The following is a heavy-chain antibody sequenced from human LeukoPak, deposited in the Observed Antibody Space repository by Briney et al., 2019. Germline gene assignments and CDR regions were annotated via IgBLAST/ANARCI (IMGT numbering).Heavy chain of an antibody. D-gene: IGHD1-26*01. CDR3: AKGEWDQFLFDY. J-gene: IGHJ4*02. CDR1: GFTFSSYA. Sequence: PGRSLRLSCAASGFTFSSYAMSWVRQAPGKGLEWVSTISGSGGTTYYANSVKGRFTISRDNSKNTLYLQMNSLRAEDTAVYYCAKGEWDQFLFDYWGQGTLVTVSS. CDR2: ISGSGGTT. V-gene: IGHV3-23*01.